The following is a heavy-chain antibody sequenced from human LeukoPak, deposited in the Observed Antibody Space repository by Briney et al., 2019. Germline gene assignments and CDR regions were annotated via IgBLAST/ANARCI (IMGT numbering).Heavy chain of an antibody. J-gene: IGHJ3*02. V-gene: IGHV3-23*01. CDR3: ANSQYYYGSGSPDAFDI. CDR2: ISGSGGNT. CDR1: GFTFSSYA. D-gene: IGHD3-10*01. Sequence: PGGSLRLSCAASGFTFSSYAMSWVRQAPGKGLEWVSAISGSGGNTYYADSVKGRFTISRDNSKDTLYLQMNSLRAEDTAVYYCANSQYYYGSGSPDAFDIWGQGTMVTVSS.